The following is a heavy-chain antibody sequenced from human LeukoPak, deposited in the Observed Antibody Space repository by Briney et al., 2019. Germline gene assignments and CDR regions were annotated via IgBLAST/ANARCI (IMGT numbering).Heavy chain of an antibody. CDR3: AKDGIAVAGRGWYYMDV. V-gene: IGHV3-43*01. D-gene: IGHD6-19*01. CDR1: GFSLGDYA. J-gene: IGHJ6*03. CDR2: ISWDGGST. Sequence: GRSLRLSCAASGFSLGDYAMHWVRQAPGKGLEWVSLISWDGGSTYYADSVKGRFTISRDNSKNSLYLQMNSLRTEDTALYYCAKDGIAVAGRGWYYMDVWGKGTTVTVSS.